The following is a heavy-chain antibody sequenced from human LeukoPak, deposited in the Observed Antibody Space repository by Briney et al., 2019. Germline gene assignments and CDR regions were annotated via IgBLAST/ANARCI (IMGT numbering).Heavy chain of an antibody. J-gene: IGHJ4*02. CDR3: ARDAHGSGIDELYYFDY. Sequence: GGSLRLSCAASGFTFSSYSMNWVRQAPGKGLEWVSYISSSSSTIYYADSVKGRFTISRDNAKNSLYLQMNSLRDEDTAVYYCARDAHGSGIDELYYFDYWGQGTPVTVSS. D-gene: IGHD3-10*01. CDR1: GFTFSSYS. V-gene: IGHV3-48*02. CDR2: ISSSSSTI.